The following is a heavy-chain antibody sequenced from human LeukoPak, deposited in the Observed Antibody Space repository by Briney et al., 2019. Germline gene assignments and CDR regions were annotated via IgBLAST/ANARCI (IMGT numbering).Heavy chain of an antibody. CDR2: ISWNSGSI. CDR3: AKMGRGYYYFDY. D-gene: IGHD3-22*01. V-gene: IGHV3-9*01. CDR1: GFTFDDYA. Sequence: GRSLRLSCAASGFTFDDYAMHWVRHAPGKGLEWVSGISWNSGSIGYADSVKGRFTISRDNAKNSLYLQMNSLRAEDTALYYCAKMGRGYYYFDYWGQGTLVTVSS. J-gene: IGHJ4*02.